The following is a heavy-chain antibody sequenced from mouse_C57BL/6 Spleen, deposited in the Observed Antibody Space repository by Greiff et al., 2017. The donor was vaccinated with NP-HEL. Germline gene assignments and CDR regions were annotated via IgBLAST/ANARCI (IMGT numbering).Heavy chain of an antibody. CDR3: ARSLYGPFDY. Sequence: QVQLKESGAELVRPGASVKLSCKASGYTFTDYYINWVKQRPGQGLEWIARIYPGSGNTYYNEKFKGKATLTAEKSSSTAYMQLSSLTSEDSAVYFCARSLYGPFDYWGQGTTLTVSS. CDR2: IYPGSGNT. CDR1: GYTFTDYY. V-gene: IGHV1-76*01. J-gene: IGHJ2*01. D-gene: IGHD2-10*02.